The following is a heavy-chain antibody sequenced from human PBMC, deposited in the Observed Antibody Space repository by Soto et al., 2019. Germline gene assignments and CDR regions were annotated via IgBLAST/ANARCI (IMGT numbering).Heavy chain of an antibody. Sequence: QVQLQESGPGLVKPSGTLSLTCAVSGGSISSSNWWSWVRQPPGKGLEWIGEIYHSGSTNYNPSLKRRVTISVDKSKNQFSLKLSSVTAADTAVYYCARNQPSLSTAGIAGRPPLNWFDPWGQGTLVTVSS. CDR2: IYHSGST. D-gene: IGHD6-6*01. V-gene: IGHV4-4*02. J-gene: IGHJ5*02. CDR3: ARNQPSLSTAGIAGRPPLNWFDP. CDR1: GGSISSSNW.